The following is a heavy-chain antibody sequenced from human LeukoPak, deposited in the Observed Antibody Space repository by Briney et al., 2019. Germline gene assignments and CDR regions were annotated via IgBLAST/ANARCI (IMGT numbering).Heavy chain of an antibody. CDR2: ISAYNGNT. D-gene: IGHD3-3*01. CDR3: ASGRSDAFDI. J-gene: IGHJ3*02. Sequence: GASVRDSCKDSGYTFTSYGISGVRQAPGQGLEWMGWISAYNGNTNYAQKLQGRVTMTTDTSTSTAYMELRSLRSDDTAVYYCASGRSDAFDIWGQGTMVTVSS. V-gene: IGHV1-18*01. CDR1: GYTFTSYG.